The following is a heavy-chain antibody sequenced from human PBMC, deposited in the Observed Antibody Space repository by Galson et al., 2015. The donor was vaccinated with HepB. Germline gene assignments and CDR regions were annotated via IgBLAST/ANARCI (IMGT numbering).Heavy chain of an antibody. CDR1: GFTFTSQW. CDR2: IFPGDSDT. D-gene: IGHD3-16*01. CDR3: ARCLRGGYYYGMDV. V-gene: IGHV5-51*01. Sequence: QSGAEVKKPGESLKISCQGFGFTFTSQWIGWVRQMPGKGLEWMGSIFPGDSDTRYSPSFQGQVTISADKSSSTAYLQWSSLEASDTAMYYCARCLRGGYYYGMDVWGHGTTVTVSS. J-gene: IGHJ6*02.